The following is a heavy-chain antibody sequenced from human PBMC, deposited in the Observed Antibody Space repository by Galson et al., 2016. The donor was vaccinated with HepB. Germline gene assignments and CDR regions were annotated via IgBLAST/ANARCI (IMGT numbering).Heavy chain of an antibody. CDR3: ARGAGTATGPNYFDY. Sequence: SLRLSCAASGFTFSSHGMHWVRQAPGKAMEWVALISFDGGTTSYADSVKGRFTISRDNAKNSLWLQLNSLRADDTAVYYCARGAGTATGPNYFDYWGPGTLVTVSS. CDR2: ISFDGGTT. J-gene: IGHJ4*02. D-gene: IGHD6-13*01. V-gene: IGHV3-30*12. CDR1: GFTFSSHG.